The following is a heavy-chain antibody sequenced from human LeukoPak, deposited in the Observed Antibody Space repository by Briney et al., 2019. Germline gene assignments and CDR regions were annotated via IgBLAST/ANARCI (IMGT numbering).Heavy chain of an antibody. Sequence: SETLSLTCAVYGGSFSGYYWSWIRQPPGKGLEWIGEINHSGSTNYNPSLKSRVTISVDTSKNQFSLKLSSVTAADTAVYYCARRYSSRPPRNYYYYYMDVWGKGTTVTISS. CDR1: GGSFSGYY. V-gene: IGHV4-34*01. J-gene: IGHJ6*03. CDR2: INHSGST. CDR3: ARRYSSRPPRNYYYYYMDV. D-gene: IGHD6-13*01.